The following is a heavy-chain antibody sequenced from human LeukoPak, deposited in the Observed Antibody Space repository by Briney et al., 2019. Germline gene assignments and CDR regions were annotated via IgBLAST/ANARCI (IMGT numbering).Heavy chain of an antibody. CDR1: GFTFSSYG. D-gene: IGHD3-22*01. Sequence: PGGSLRLSCAASGFTFSSYGMHWVRQAPGKGLEWVAVIWYDGSNKHYADSVKGRFTISRDNSKNTLYVQMNSLRAEDTAVYYCARVKHDSSGYSQHYYYNYGMDVWGQGTTVTVSS. CDR2: IWYDGSNK. J-gene: IGHJ6*02. CDR3: ARVKHDSSGYSQHYYYNYGMDV. V-gene: IGHV3-33*01.